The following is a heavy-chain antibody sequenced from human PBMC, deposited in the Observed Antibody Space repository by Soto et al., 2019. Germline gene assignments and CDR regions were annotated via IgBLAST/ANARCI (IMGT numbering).Heavy chain of an antibody. Sequence: PSETLSLTCTVSGGSISSGSYYWSWIRQHPGKGLEWIGYIYYSGSTNYNPSHKSRVTISVDTSKNQFSLKLSSVTAADTAVYYCARDVYYSAVWGNNWFDPWGQGTLVTVSS. J-gene: IGHJ5*02. CDR2: IYYSGST. D-gene: IGHD2-8*01. V-gene: IGHV4-61*01. CDR1: GGSISSGSYY. CDR3: ARDVYYSAVWGNNWFDP.